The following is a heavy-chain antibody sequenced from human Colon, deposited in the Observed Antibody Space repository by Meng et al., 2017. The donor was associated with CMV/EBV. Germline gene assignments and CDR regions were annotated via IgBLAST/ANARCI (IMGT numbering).Heavy chain of an antibody. J-gene: IGHJ5*02. CDR1: GASASSGSYY. CDR2: IFYTGIT. Sequence: LICSVSGASASSGSYYWSWIRQPPGKGLEWIGYIFYTGITKYNPSLKSRVTISLDTSNNEFSLNLKSVTAADTAVYYCANYTSDWFDPWGQGALVTVSS. CDR3: ANYTSDWFDP. D-gene: IGHD3-10*01. V-gene: IGHV4-61*01.